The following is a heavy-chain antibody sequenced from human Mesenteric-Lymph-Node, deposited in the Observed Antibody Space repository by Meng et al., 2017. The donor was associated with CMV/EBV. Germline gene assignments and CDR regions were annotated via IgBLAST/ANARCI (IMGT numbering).Heavy chain of an antibody. J-gene: IGHJ5*02. CDR3: ARDHGNGWFDP. CDR2: IYNTGST. Sequence: GGSLKISCAASEFTVSYNYMNWVRQAPGKGLEWVSLIYNTGSTYYADSVKGRFTISRDNSKNTVYLQMNSLRAEDTAVYYCARDHGNGWFDPWGQGTLVTVSS. D-gene: IGHD2-8*01. CDR1: EFTVSYNY. V-gene: IGHV3-53*01.